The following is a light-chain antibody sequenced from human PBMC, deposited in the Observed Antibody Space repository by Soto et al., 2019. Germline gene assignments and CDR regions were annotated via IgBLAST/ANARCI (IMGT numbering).Light chain of an antibody. V-gene: IGKV1-33*01. J-gene: IGKJ4*01. Sequence: DIQMTQSPSSLSASVGDRVTITCQASQDIGNSLNWYQQKPGKVPKLLIYGASNLETGVPSRFSGRGSGTYFTFTLSSLQPDDVATYYCQQYENELLSLTCGGGPKVEIK. CDR2: GAS. CDR1: QDIGNS. CDR3: QQYENELLSLT.